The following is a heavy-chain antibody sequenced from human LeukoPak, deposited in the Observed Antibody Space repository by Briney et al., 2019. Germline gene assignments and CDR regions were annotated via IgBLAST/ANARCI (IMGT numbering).Heavy chain of an antibody. CDR2: INHSGST. CDR1: GGSFSGYY. V-gene: IGHV4-34*01. D-gene: IGHD3-10*01. CDR3: ARRVTMVRGVITTSYYYYYYMDV. J-gene: IGHJ6*03. Sequence: SETLSLTWAVYGGSFSGYYWSWIRQPPGKGLEWIGEINHSGSTNYNPSLKSRVTISVDTSKNQFSLKLSSVTAADTAVYYCARRVTMVRGVITTSYYYYYYMDVWGKGTTVTISS.